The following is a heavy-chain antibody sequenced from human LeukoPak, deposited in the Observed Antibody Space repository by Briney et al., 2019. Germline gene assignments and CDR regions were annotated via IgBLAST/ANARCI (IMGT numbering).Heavy chain of an antibody. J-gene: IGHJ6*03. CDR3: ARVLELTGANYYYYYMDV. V-gene: IGHV1-18*01. CDR2: ISAYNGNT. CDR1: GYTFTNYG. Sequence: GASVKVSCKASGYTFTNYGISWVRQAPGQGLEWMGWISAYNGNTNYPQKLQGRVTMTTDTSTSTAYMELRSLRSDDTAVYYCARVLELTGANYYYYYMDVWGKGTTVTISS. D-gene: IGHD7-27*01.